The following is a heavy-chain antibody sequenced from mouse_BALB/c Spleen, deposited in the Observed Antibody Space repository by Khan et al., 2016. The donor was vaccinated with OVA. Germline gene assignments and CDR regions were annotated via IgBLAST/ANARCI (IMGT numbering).Heavy chain of an antibody. CDR3: ARHNYGPFAY. D-gene: IGHD1-1*01. V-gene: IGHV5-9-3*01. J-gene: IGHJ3*01. CDR1: GFTFSTFA. Sequence: EVELVESGGDLVKPGGSQKLSCSASGFTFSTFAMSWVRQTPEKRLEWVATISSGGDYFYYPDSVKGRFTISRDNAKNTLYLQMSSLRSEDTATYYCARHNYGPFAYWGQGTLVTVSA. CDR2: ISSGGDYF.